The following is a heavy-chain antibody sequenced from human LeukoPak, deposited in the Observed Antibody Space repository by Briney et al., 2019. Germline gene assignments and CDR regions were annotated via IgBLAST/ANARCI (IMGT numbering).Heavy chain of an antibody. V-gene: IGHV3-9*01. D-gene: IGHD3-10*01. CDR1: GGSISSYY. J-gene: IGHJ4*02. CDR3: AKGRYGSGSYGDFDY. Sequence: LSLTCTVSGGSISSYYWSWIRQPPGKGLEWVSGISWNSGSIGYADSVKGRFTISRDNAKNSLYLQMNSLRAEDTALYYCAKGRYGSGSYGDFDYWGQGTLVTVSS. CDR2: ISWNSGSI.